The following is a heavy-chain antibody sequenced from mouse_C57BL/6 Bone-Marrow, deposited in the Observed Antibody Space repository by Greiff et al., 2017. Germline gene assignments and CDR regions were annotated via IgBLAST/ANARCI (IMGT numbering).Heavy chain of an antibody. CDR1: GYTFTSYG. CDR3: ARSYYGSSFFAC. Sequence: QVQLKESGAELARPGASVKLSCKASGYTFTSYGISWVKQRTGQGLEWLGEIYPRSGNTYYTETFTGKATLTADKSSSTEYMELRSLTYEDSAVYVCARSYYGSSFFACWGKGTLVTVSA. CDR2: IYPRSGNT. V-gene: IGHV1-81*01. J-gene: IGHJ3*01. D-gene: IGHD1-1*01.